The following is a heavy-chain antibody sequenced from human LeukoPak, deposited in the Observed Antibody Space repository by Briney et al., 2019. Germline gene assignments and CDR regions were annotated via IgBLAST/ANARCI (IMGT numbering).Heavy chain of an antibody. CDR3: ARGGYSGFDV. CDR1: GLTFSTYD. J-gene: IGHJ3*01. CDR2: IGKGGDT. D-gene: IGHD5-12*01. V-gene: IGHV3-13*04. Sequence: XGSLRLSCAASGLTFSTYDMHWVRQAXGEGLEWVSGIGKGGDTYYLGSVKGRFTISRENAKNSLYLQMNSLRSGDTAVYYCARGGYSGFDVWGQGTVVTVSS.